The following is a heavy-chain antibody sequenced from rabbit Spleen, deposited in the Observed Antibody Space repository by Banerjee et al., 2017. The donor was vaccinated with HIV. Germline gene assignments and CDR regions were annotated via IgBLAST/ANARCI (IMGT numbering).Heavy chain of an antibody. V-gene: IGHV1S40*01. D-gene: IGHD8-1*01. CDR1: GVSFSSGSY. CDR2: IDTGSSGFT. J-gene: IGHJ6*01. CDR3: ARDASSSFSSYGMDL. Sequence: QSLEEAGGDLVKPAASLTLTCTASGVSFSSGSYMCWVRQPPGKGLELIACIDTGSSGFTYFAAWAKGRFSCSKTSSTTVTLQMTRLTAADTATYFCARDASSSFSSYGMDLWGQGTLVTVS.